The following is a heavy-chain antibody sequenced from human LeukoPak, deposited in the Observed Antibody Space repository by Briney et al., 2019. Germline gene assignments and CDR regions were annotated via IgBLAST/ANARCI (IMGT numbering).Heavy chain of an antibody. J-gene: IGHJ4*02. CDR2: ISYDGSNK. CDR3: AREGDSSGYLYYFDY. Sequence: PGGSLRLSCAASGFTFSSYGMHWVRQAPGKGLEWVAVISYDGSNKYYADSVKGRFTISRDNSKNTLYLQMSSLRAEDTAVYYCAREGDSSGYLYYFDYWGQGTLVTVSS. V-gene: IGHV3-30*03. D-gene: IGHD3-22*01. CDR1: GFTFSSYG.